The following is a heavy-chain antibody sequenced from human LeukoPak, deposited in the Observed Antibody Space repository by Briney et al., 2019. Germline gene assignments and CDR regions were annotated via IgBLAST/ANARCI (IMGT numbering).Heavy chain of an antibody. CDR3: ARVRLQYNWFDP. Sequence: ASVKVSCKASGYTFTSYDINWVRQATGQGLEWMGWMNPNSGNTGYAQKFQGRVTMTRNTSISTAYMELSSLRSEDTAVYYRARVRLQYNWFDPWGQGTLVTVSS. V-gene: IGHV1-8*01. CDR1: GYTFTSYD. J-gene: IGHJ5*02. CDR2: MNPNSGNT. D-gene: IGHD5-24*01.